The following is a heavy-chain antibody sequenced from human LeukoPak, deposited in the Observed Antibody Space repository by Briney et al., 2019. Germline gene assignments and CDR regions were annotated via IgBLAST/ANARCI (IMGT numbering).Heavy chain of an antibody. CDR2: ISASGGAT. CDR3: TSVTDDAFDI. J-gene: IGHJ3*02. D-gene: IGHD1-20*01. Sequence: PGGSLRLSCAASGFTFLRHGMTWFRQAPGKGLEWVSGISASGGATYYADSVKGRFTISRDKSKNTLYLQMNSLRAEDTAVYYCTSVTDDAFDIWGQGTMVTVSS. V-gene: IGHV3-23*01. CDR1: GFTFLRHG.